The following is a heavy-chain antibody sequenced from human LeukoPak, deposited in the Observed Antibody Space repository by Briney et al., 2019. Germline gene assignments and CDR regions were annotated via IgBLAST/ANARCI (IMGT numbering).Heavy chain of an antibody. CDR3: AKDQFPLVICSGHDY. V-gene: IGHV3-23*01. J-gene: IGHJ4*02. CDR2: ISGSGGST. Sequence: GGSLRLSCAASGFTFISYAMSWVRPAPGKGLEWVSAISGSGGSTYYADSVKGRFTISRDNSKNTLSLQMNSLRAEDTAVYYCAKDQFPLVICSGHDYWGQGTLVTVSS. D-gene: IGHD2-15*01. CDR1: GFTFISYA.